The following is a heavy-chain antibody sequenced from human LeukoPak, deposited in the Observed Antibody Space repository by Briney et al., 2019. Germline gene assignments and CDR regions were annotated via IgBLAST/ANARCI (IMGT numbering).Heavy chain of an antibody. V-gene: IGHV1-18*01. D-gene: IGHD3-10*01. CDR2: ISAYNGNT. CDR3: ARDSLLWFGELSPHWFDP. J-gene: IGHJ5*02. CDR1: GYTFTSYG. Sequence: ASVKVSCKASGYTFTSYGISWVRQAPGQGLEWMGWISAYNGNTNYAQKLQGRVTMTTDTSTSTAYMELRSLRSDDTAVYYCARDSLLWFGELSPHWFDPWGQGTLVTVSS.